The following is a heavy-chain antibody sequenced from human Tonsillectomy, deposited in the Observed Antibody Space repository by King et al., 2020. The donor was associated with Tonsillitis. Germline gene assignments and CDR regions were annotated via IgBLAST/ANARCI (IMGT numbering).Heavy chain of an antibody. D-gene: IGHD3-22*01. CDR3: AKDSYYDSSGSLDF. V-gene: IGHV3-30*18. CDR1: GFTFSSFG. CDR2: LSSDGTDK. J-gene: IGHJ4*02. Sequence: GQLVQSGGAVVQPGRSLRLSCVASGFTFSSFGIHWVRQPAGKGLEWVATLSSDGTDKYYAESVKGRFTISRDNSKSTVFLQMNSLRADDTAIYYCAKDSYYDSSGSLDFWGQGTLVTVSS.